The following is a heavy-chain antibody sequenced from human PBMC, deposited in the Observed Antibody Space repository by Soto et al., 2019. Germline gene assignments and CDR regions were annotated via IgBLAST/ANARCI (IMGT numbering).Heavy chain of an antibody. V-gene: IGHV1-18*04. Sequence: ASVKVSCKASGYTFTTYGITWVRQAPGQGPEWMGWVSGNNENTNYAQKFQGRITMTVDTSTTTAYMELRSLTSDDTAVYYCASGEDDISDDWGQGTLVTFS. D-gene: IGHD3-22*01. J-gene: IGHJ1*01. CDR1: GYTFTTYG. CDR3: ASGEDDISDD. CDR2: VSGNNENT.